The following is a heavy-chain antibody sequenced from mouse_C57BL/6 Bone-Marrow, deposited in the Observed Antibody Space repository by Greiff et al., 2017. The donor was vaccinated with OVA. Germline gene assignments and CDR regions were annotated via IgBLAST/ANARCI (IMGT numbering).Heavy chain of an antibody. V-gene: IGHV5-17*01. CDR2: ISSGSSTI. CDR3: AIITTVVGRGYFDV. D-gene: IGHD1-1*01. J-gene: IGHJ1*03. CDR1: GFTFSDYG. Sequence: EVKVIESGGGLVKPGGSLKLSCAASGFTFSDYGMHWVRQAPEKGLEWVAYISSGSSTIYYADTVKGRFTISRDNAKNTLFLQMTSLRSEDTAMYYCAIITTVVGRGYFDVWGTGTTVTVSS.